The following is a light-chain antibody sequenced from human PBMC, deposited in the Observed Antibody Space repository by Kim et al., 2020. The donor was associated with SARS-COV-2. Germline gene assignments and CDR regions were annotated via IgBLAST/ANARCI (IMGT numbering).Light chain of an antibody. CDR3: QRADSFPLG. V-gene: IGKV1-12*01. J-gene: IGKJ4*01. Sequence: GYVGDRVTISCRASQDISSWLAWYQQKPGKAPKLLISAASGLQSGVPSRFSGSGSGTDCTLTISSLQPEDFASYYCQRADSFPLGFGGGTKVEIK. CDR1: QDISSW. CDR2: AAS.